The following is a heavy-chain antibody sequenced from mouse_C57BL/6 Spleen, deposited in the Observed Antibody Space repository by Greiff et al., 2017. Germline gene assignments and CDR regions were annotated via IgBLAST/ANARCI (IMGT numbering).Heavy chain of an antibody. V-gene: IGHV1-4*01. D-gene: IGHD1-1*01. CDR1: GYTFTSYT. Sequence: QVQLKESGAELARPGASVKMSCKASGYTFTSYTMHWVKQRPGQGLEWIGYINPSSGYTKYNQKFKDQATLTEDNSSSTAYMQLSSLTSEDSAVYYCARESSYDWGQGTTLTVSS. CDR2: INPSSGYT. CDR3: ARESSYD. J-gene: IGHJ2*01.